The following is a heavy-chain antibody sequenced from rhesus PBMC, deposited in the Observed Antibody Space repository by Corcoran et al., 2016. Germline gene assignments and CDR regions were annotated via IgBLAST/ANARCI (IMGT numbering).Heavy chain of an antibody. CDR3: AAEGDYGSSFDY. D-gene: IGHD4-29*01. Sequence: EVQLVESGGGVVQPGGSLRLSCAASGFTFDDYAIHWVCQSPVKGLELVSGISWSSGNTYYPDTVKGQFTSSRDNAKNSLYLQMGGLRAEDTALYYCAAEGDYGSSFDYWGQGVLVTVSS. V-gene: IGHV3-201*01. CDR1: GFTFDDYA. CDR2: ISWSSGNT. J-gene: IGHJ4*01.